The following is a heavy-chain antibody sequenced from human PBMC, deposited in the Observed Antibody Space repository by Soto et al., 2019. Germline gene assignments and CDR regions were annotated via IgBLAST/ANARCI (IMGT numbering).Heavy chain of an antibody. D-gene: IGHD3-10*01. CDR2: IWYDGSNK. J-gene: IGHJ6*02. CDR3: ARDFKVRGVIYYYYGMDV. CDR1: GFTFSSYG. V-gene: IGHV3-33*01. Sequence: GGSLRLSCAASGFTFSSYGMHWVRQAPGKGLEWVAVIWYDGSNKYYADSVKGRFTISRDNSKNTLYLQMNSLRAEDTAVYYCARDFKVRGVIYYYYGMDVWGQGTTVTVSS.